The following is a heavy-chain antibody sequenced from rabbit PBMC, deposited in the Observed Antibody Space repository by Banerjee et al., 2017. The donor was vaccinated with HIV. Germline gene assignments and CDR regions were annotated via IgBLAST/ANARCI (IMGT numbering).Heavy chain of an antibody. CDR3: ARNLDAGSRGYLGYNM. J-gene: IGHJ4*01. D-gene: IGHD1-1*01. V-gene: IGHV1S40*01. CDR2: IDVDKGIT. Sequence: QQLVESGGGLVKPGASLTLTCKASGFSFSSGYDMCWVRQAPGKGLEWIACIDVDKGITDYASWAKGRFTISKTSSTTVTLQMTSLTAADTATYFCARNLDAGSRGYLGYNMWGPGTLVTVS. CDR1: GFSFSSGYD.